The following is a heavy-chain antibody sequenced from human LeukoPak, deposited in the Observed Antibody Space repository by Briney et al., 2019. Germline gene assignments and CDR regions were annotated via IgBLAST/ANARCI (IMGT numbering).Heavy chain of an antibody. CDR2: INHSGST. CDR3: ARERRELRGDAFDI. V-gene: IGHV4-34*01. Sequence: SETLSLTCAVYGGSFSGYYWSWIRQPPGKGLEWIGEINHSGSTNYNPSLKSRVTMSVDTSSNHFSLKLSSLTAADTATYYCARERRELRGDAFDIWGQGTMVTVSS. D-gene: IGHD1-7*01. CDR1: GGSFSGYY. J-gene: IGHJ3*02.